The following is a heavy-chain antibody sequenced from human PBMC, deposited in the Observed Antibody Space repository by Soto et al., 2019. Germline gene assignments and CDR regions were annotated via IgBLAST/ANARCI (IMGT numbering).Heavy chain of an antibody. V-gene: IGHV4-4*02. D-gene: IGHD6-13*01. J-gene: IGHJ5*02. CDR3: ARSDSSSWLSGWFDP. CDR1: GGSISSSNW. Sequence: SETLSLTCAVSGGSISSSNWWSWVRQPPGKGLEWIGEIYHSGSTNYNPSLKSRVTISVDKSKNQFSLKLSSVTAADTAVYYCARSDSSSWLSGWFDPWGQGTLVTVSS. CDR2: IYHSGST.